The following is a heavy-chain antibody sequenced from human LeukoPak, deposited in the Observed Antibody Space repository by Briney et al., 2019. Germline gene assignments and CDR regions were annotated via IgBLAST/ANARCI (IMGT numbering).Heavy chain of an antibody. CDR3: ARVGVKYQLQRNTGPFDY. CDR2: INSNGGAT. D-gene: IGHD2-2*01. Sequence: GASVKVSCKASGDTFTNDYMHCVRQAPGKGLEWLGIINSNGGATTYAKKFQGRVTMTTDTSTSTAYMELRSLRSDDTVVYYCARVGVKYQLQRNTGPFDYWGQGTLVTVSS. CDR1: GDTFTNDY. J-gene: IGHJ4*02. V-gene: IGHV1-46*01.